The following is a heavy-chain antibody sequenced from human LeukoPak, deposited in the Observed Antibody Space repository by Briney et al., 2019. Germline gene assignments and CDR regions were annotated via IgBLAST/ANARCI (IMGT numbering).Heavy chain of an antibody. CDR3: AGLLDYGDYGDAFDI. D-gene: IGHD4-17*01. Sequence: PSETLSLTCTVSGGSISSYYWSWIRQPPGKGLEWIGYIYYTGSTNYNPSLKNRVTISLDTSKNQFSLKLRSVTAADTAVYYCAGLLDYGDYGDAFDIWGQGTMVTVSS. CDR1: GGSISSYY. CDR2: IYYTGST. J-gene: IGHJ3*02. V-gene: IGHV4-59*08.